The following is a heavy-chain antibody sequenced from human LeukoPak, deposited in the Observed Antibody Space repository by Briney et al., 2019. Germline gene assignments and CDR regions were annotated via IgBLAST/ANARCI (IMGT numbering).Heavy chain of an antibody. CDR1: RFTFSSCG. D-gene: IGHD6-13*01. Sequence: PGRSLRLSCAASRFTFSSCGMHWVRQAPGKGLEWVAFIWYDGSNKYYADSVKGRFTISRDNSKNTLYLRMNSLRAGDTAVYYCATLYSRDYWGQGTMVTVSS. V-gene: IGHV3-30*02. J-gene: IGHJ4*02. CDR3: ATLYSRDY. CDR2: IWYDGSNK.